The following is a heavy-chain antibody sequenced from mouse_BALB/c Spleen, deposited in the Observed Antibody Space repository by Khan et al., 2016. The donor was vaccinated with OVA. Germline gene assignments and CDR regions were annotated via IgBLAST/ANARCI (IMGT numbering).Heavy chain of an antibody. V-gene: IGHV1-4*01. D-gene: IGHD1-1*01. J-gene: IGHJ4*01. Sequence: VKLLESGAELTRPGASVKMSCKASGYTFTSNTMHWVKQRPGQGLEWIGYINPRSAYTNYNQNFKDKATLTADTSSSTAYMQLSSLTSEDSAVYYCTRRTTVYTMDCWGQGTSVTVSS. CDR2: INPRSAYT. CDR1: GYTFTSNT. CDR3: TRRTTVYTMDC.